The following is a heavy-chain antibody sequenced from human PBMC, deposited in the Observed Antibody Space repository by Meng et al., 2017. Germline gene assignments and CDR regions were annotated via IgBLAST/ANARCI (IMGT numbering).Heavy chain of an antibody. J-gene: IGHJ4*02. V-gene: IGHV3-21*01. Sequence: EGQPVESGGGLAKPGGSLRLSCAASGFTFSSYSMNWVRQAPGKGLEWVSSISSSSSYIYYADSVKGRFTISRDNAKNSLYLQMNSLRAEDTAVYYCARVLSSSGWSEIDYWGQGTLVTVSS. CDR1: GFTFSSYS. CDR2: ISSSSSYI. D-gene: IGHD6-19*01. CDR3: ARVLSSSGWSEIDY.